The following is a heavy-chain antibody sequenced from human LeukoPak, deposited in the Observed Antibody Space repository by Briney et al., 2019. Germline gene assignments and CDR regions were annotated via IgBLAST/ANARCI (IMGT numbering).Heavy chain of an antibody. CDR3: ARGMLRLYYYDSSGYGLDY. J-gene: IGHJ4*02. CDR1: GGSISNYY. CDR2: INHSGST. V-gene: IGHV4-34*01. D-gene: IGHD3-22*01. Sequence: PSETLSLTCTVSGGSISNYYWSWIRQPPGKGLEWIGEINHSGSTNYNPSLKSRVTISVDTSKNQFSLKLSSVTAADTAVYYCARGMLRLYYYDSSGYGLDYWGQGTLVTVSS.